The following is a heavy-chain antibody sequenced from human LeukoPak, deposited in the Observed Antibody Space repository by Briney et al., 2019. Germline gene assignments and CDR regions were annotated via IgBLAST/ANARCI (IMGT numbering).Heavy chain of an antibody. CDR2: ITWNSGRM. V-gene: IGHV3-9*01. CDR1: GFTFSSYA. Sequence: GGSLRLSCAASGFTFSSYAMSWVRQAPGKGLEWVSGITWNSGRMGYADSVKGRFTISRDNAKNSLYLQMNSLRAEDTAFYYCARTILADYGGNWDYFDYWGQGTLVTVSS. D-gene: IGHD4-23*01. CDR3: ARTILADYGGNWDYFDY. J-gene: IGHJ4*02.